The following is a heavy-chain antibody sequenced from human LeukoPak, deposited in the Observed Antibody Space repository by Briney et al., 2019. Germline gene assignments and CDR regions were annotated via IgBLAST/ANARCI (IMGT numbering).Heavy chain of an antibody. CDR1: GGSFSGYF. J-gene: IGHJ4*02. CDR2: VNYNGS. CDR3: AGDIPTGYHDY. V-gene: IGHV4-34*01. Sequence: SETLSLTCAVYGGSFSGYFWSWIRQPPGKGLEWLGEVNYNGSNYNPSLKSRVTMSVDTSKNQFSLKLRSVTAADTAVYYCAGDIPTGYHDYWGQGTLVTVSS. D-gene: IGHD3-9*01.